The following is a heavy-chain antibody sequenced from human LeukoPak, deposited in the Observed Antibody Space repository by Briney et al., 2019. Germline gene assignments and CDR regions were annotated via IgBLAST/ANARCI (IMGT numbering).Heavy chain of an antibody. CDR2: MYYSGST. CDR1: GGSISYYY. Sequence: SETLSLTCTVSGGSISYYYWSWIRQPPGKGLEWIGYMYYSGSTNYNPSLKSRVTISVDTSKNQFSLKLSSVTAADTAVYYCASSHPLGSNNDYYTPFDYWGQGTLVPVSS. D-gene: IGHD3-3*01. J-gene: IGHJ4*02. CDR3: ASSHPLGSNNDYYTPFDY. V-gene: IGHV4-59*01.